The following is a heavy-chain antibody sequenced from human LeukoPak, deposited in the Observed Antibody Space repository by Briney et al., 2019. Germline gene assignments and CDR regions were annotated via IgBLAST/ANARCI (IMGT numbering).Heavy chain of an antibody. CDR3: TRDRGPGALDY. V-gene: IGHV3-74*01. CDR1: GFTFSSSW. D-gene: IGHD4/OR15-4a*01. CDR2: MKTDGSST. Sequence: PGRSLRLSCAASGFTFSSSWMQWVRQAPGKGLVWVSRMKTDGSSTSYADSVKGRFTLSTDNAKNTLYLQMNSLSVEDSAVYYCTRDRGPGALDYWGQGILVTVSS. J-gene: IGHJ4*02.